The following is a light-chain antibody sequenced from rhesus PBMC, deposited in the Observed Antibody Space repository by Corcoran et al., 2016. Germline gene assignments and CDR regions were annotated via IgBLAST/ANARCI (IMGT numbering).Light chain of an antibody. CDR3: MQSIQVPWT. CDR2: KVT. CDR1: QSLLPSDGYTY. J-gene: IGKJ1*01. V-gene: IGKV2S2*01. Sequence: DIVMTQTPLSLPVTPGEPASISCRSSQSLLPSDGYTYLDWYLQKPGQSPRPLIYKVTHRKSGVPDRFSGGGSGTDFTLKISRIGPEDVGIYYCMQSIQVPWTFGQGAKVEIK.